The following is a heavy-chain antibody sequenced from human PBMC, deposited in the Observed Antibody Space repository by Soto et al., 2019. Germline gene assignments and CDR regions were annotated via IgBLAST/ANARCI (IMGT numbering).Heavy chain of an antibody. Sequence: PRGSLRLSCTASGITFRTFGMHCVRQAPCKGLEWVALMSYDGNIIYYADSVKGRFTISRDNSNNTLYLQMNNLRREDSGVYYCAKGGFIVVEPAATFRCDPWGQGTLVTV. V-gene: IGHV3-30*18. J-gene: IGHJ5*02. CDR3: AKGGFIVVEPAATFRCDP. D-gene: IGHD2-2*01. CDR2: MSYDGNII. CDR1: GITFRTFG.